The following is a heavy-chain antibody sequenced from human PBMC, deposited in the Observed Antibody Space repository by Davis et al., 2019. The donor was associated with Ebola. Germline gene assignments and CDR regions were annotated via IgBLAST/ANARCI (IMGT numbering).Heavy chain of an antibody. CDR2: ISGSGGST. J-gene: IGHJ6*03. D-gene: IGHD2-2*01. V-gene: IGHV3-23*01. CDR1: GFTFTSYA. CDR3: ALYQLGPHYFYYMDV. Sequence: GESLKISCGVSGFTFTSYAMSWVRQAPGKGLEWVSVISGSGGSTYYADSVKGRFTISRDNSKNTVYLQMSSLRAEDTAIYYCALYQLGPHYFYYMDVWGKGTTVTVSS.